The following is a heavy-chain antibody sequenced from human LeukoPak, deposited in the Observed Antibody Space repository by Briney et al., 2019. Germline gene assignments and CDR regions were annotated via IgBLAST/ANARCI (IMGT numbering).Heavy chain of an antibody. V-gene: IGHV7-4-1*02. Sequence: GASVKVSCKTSGYTFTSYAMNWVRQAPGQGLEWMGWINTNTGHPTYAQGFTGRLVFSLHTSVHPAYLQISRQKAEDTAVYYRARRRGGYCSGGSCYWFDPWGQGTLVTVSS. CDR3: ARRRGGYCSGGSCYWFDP. CDR1: GYTFTSYA. J-gene: IGHJ5*02. D-gene: IGHD2-15*01. CDR2: INTNTGHP.